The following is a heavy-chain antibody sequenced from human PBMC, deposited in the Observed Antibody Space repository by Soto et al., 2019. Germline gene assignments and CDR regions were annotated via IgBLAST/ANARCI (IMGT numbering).Heavy chain of an antibody. CDR1: GCPFSSGAYY. CDR3: ARGASTVSSGVGP. CDR2: VSQNVDT. Sequence: PLALTCTVSGCPFSSGAYYWGWIRQEPGKGLEWIGYVSQNVDTSYNPSLKCRATISADTSKTQFSLKLSSVTAADTAVYYRARGASTVSSGVGPWG. D-gene: IGHD4-17*01. J-gene: IGHJ1*01. V-gene: IGHV4-31*03.